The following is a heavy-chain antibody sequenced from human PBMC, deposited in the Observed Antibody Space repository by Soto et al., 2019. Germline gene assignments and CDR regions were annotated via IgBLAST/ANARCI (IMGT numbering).Heavy chain of an antibody. V-gene: IGHV4-59*01. CDR3: ARGSNTWPARFDT. D-gene: IGHD1-26*01. Sequence: SETLSLTCTVFGGSISDYYWSWIRQPPGRGLEWIGFISYSGDTNYNPSLKSRVSISLDASKNQFSLKLTSVTAADTAMFYCARGSNTWPARFDTWGQGTLVTVSS. CDR1: GGSISDYY. CDR2: ISYSGDT. J-gene: IGHJ5*02.